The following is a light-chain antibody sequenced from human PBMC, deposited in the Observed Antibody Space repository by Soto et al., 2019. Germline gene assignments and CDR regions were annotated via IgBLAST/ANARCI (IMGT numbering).Light chain of an antibody. J-gene: IGKJ3*01. CDR1: YNISSS. CDR3: QQRSHWPFT. CDR2: DAS. V-gene: IGKV1-9*01. Sequence: DILLTQSPSSLSSSVEDRATLSCRASYNISSSLAWYQQKPGKPPKLLIYDASNLQTGVPSRFSGSGSGTDFTLTISGLELGYFATYFCQQRSHWPFTFGQGTNLDI.